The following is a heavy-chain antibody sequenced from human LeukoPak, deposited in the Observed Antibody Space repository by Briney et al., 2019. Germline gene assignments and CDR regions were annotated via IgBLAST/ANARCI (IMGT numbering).Heavy chain of an antibody. CDR2: IYYSGST. CDR3: ARDLFVGAAQI. D-gene: IGHD3-3*01. Sequence: SETLSLTHTVSGGSISSYYWSWIRQFPGKGLEWIGYIYYSGSTNYNPSLKSRVTMSLYTSKNQFSLKLSSVTAADTALYYCARDLFVGAAQIWGQGTLVTVSS. V-gene: IGHV4-59*01. J-gene: IGHJ4*02. CDR1: GGSISSYY.